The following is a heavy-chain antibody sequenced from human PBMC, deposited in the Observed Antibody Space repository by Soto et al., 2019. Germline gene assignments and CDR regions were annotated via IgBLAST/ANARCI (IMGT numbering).Heavy chain of an antibody. Sequence: QVQLVESEGGVVQPGRSLRLSCAASGFTFSSYGMHWVRQAPGKGLEWVAVISYDGSNKYYADSVKGRFTISRDNSKNTLYLQMNSLRAEDTAVYYCAKDRSIPSWGDYYYGMDVWGQGTTVTVSS. J-gene: IGHJ6*02. CDR1: GFTFSSYG. CDR3: AKDRSIPSWGDYYYGMDV. D-gene: IGHD2-2*02. CDR2: ISYDGSNK. V-gene: IGHV3-30*18.